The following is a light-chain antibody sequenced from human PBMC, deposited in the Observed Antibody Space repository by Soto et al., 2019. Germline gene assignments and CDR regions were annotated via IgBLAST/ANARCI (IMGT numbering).Light chain of an antibody. CDR3: AAWDDSLNGQDYYV. J-gene: IGLJ1*01. CDR2: SNN. V-gene: IGLV1-44*01. CDR1: SSNIGSNT. Sequence: QSMLTQPPSASVTPGQRVTISCSGSSSNIGSNTVNWYQQLPGTAPKLLIYSNNQRPSGVPDRFSGSKSGTSASLAISGLQSEDEADYYCAAWDDSLNGQDYYVFGTGTKVTVL.